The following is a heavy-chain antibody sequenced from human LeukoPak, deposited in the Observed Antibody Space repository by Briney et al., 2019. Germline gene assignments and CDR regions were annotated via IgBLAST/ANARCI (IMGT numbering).Heavy chain of an antibody. CDR1: GYTFTSYD. CDR2: MNPNSGNT. Sequence: ASVKVSCKASGYTFTSYDINRVRQATGQGLEWMGWMNPNSGNTGYAQKFQGRVTMTRNTSISTAYMKLSILRSEDTAVYYCARVPTTVTDYYYYYMDVWGKGTTVTVSS. J-gene: IGHJ6*03. CDR3: ARVPTTVTDYYYYYMDV. V-gene: IGHV1-8*01. D-gene: IGHD4-11*01.